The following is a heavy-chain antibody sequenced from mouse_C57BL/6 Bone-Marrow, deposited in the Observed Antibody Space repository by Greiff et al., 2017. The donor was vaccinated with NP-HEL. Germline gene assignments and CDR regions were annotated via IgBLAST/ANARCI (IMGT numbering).Heavy chain of an antibody. D-gene: IGHD1-1*02. CDR1: GFNIKDYY. Sequence: VQLQQSGAELAKPGASVKLSCTASGFNIKDYYMRWVKQRTEQGLEWIGRIDPEDGETKYAPKFQGKATLTADTSSNTAYLQLSSLTSEDTAVYYCAPIWPRGDYWGQGTTLTVSS. J-gene: IGHJ2*01. CDR3: APIWPRGDY. V-gene: IGHV14-2*01. CDR2: IDPEDGET.